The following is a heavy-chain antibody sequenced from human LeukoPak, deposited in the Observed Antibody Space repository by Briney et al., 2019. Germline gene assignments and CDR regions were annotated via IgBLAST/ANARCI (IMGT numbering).Heavy chain of an antibody. Sequence: GGSLRLACAASGFTVSTYGMHWVRQAPGKGLEWVAVIWYDGSNKYYADSVKGRFTISRDNSENTLYLQMNSLRAEDTAVYYCARDRAMEGFDYWGEGYLVTVSS. CDR3: ARDRAMEGFDY. CDR2: IWYDGSNK. D-gene: IGHD5-18*01. V-gene: IGHV3-33*01. J-gene: IGHJ4*02. CDR1: GFTVSTYG.